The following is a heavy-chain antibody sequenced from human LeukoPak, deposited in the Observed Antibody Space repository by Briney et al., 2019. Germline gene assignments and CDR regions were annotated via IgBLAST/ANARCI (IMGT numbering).Heavy chain of an antibody. J-gene: IGHJ4*02. D-gene: IGHD5-24*01. CDR3: ARGQGLQLKSGSDY. Sequence: PGGSLRLSCAASGFTFRNYTMNWVRQAPRKGLEWVSSISSSSNYIYYADSVKGRFTISRDNAKNSLFLQMNSPRAEDTAVYYCARGQGLQLKSGSDYWGQGTLVTVSS. CDR1: GFTFRNYT. V-gene: IGHV3-21*01. CDR2: ISSSSNYI.